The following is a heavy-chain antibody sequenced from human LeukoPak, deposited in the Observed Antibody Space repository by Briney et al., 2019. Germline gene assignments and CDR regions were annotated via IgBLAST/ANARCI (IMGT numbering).Heavy chain of an antibody. Sequence: TGGSLRLSCAASGFTFSDYWMHWVRQTPGKGLVWVSRISYDGGGTNYAESVKGRFTNSRDNAKNTLFLQMNSLRVEDTAVYYCVRNLVRGVVYFDSWGQGALVTVSS. J-gene: IGHJ4*02. CDR1: GFTFSDYW. CDR3: VRNLVRGVVYFDS. D-gene: IGHD3-10*01. V-gene: IGHV3-74*01. CDR2: ISYDGGGT.